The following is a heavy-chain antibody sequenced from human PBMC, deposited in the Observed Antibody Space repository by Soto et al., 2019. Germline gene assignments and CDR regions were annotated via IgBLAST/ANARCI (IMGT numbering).Heavy chain of an antibody. J-gene: IGHJ5*02. D-gene: IGHD3-22*01. CDR2: IFPSDSDT. CDR3: ARKDKSGYFNWFDP. V-gene: IGHV5-51*01. CDR1: GYTFTSYY. Sequence: ASVKVSCKASGYTFTSYYMHWVRQMPGKGLEWMGIIFPSDSDTRYSPSFQGQVTISADRSTSTVFLQWASLKASDTAVYFCARKDKSGYFNWFDPWGQGTLVTVSS.